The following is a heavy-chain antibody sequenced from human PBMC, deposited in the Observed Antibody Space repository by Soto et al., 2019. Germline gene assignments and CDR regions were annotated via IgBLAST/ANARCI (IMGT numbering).Heavy chain of an antibody. CDR3: ARENSYALDV. CDR1: DFTFSNRW. Sequence: PGGSLRLSCVASDFTFSNRWMHWVRQVPGKGLVWVSHINSDGSSTTYADSVKGRFTISRDNAKKTVYLRMNSLRAEDTAVYFCARENSYALDVWGQGTTVTVSS. J-gene: IGHJ6*02. CDR2: INSDGSST. V-gene: IGHV3-74*03.